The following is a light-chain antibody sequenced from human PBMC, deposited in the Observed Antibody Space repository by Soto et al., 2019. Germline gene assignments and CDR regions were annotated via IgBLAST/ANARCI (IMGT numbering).Light chain of an antibody. CDR2: DAS. Sequence: EIVLTQSPATLSLSPGERATLSCRASQSVSSYLAWYQQKPGQAPRLLIYDASNRATGIPARFSGSGSGTDFTLTISSLEPEDFAVYYRQQRSNWLCTVGGGTKVDIK. V-gene: IGKV3-11*01. J-gene: IGKJ4*01. CDR1: QSVSSY. CDR3: QQRSNWLCT.